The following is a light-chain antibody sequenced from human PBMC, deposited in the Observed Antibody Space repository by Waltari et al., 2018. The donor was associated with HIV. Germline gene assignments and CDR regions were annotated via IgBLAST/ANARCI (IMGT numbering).Light chain of an antibody. J-gene: IGKJ3*01. CDR2: DAS. CDR3: QQRSNWPPFT. CDR1: QSISSY. V-gene: IGKV3-11*01. Sequence: EIVLTQSPATLSLSPGDRATLSCPASQSISSYLAWYQHKPGQSPRLLSYDASNRATGIPARFSGSGSGTDFTLTISSLEPEDFAVYYCQQRSNWPPFTFGPGTKVDIK.